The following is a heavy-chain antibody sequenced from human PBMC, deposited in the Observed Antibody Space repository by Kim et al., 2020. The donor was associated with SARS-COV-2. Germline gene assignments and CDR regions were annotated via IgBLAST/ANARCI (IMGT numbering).Heavy chain of an antibody. V-gene: IGHV4-4*02. D-gene: IGHD6-19*01. CDR2: IYHSGST. CDR1: GGSISSSNW. CDR3: AGKLAVAAKQAEYFQH. J-gene: IGHJ1*01. Sequence: SETLSLTCAVSGGSISSSNWWSWVRQPPGKGLEWIGEIYHSGSTNYNPSLKSRVTISVDKSKNQFSLKLSSVTAADTAVYYCAGKLAVAAKQAEYFQHWGQGTLVTVSS.